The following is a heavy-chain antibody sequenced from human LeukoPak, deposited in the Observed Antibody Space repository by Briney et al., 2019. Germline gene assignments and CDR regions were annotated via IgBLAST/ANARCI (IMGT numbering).Heavy chain of an antibody. CDR2: ISYDGSNK. J-gene: IGHJ5*02. V-gene: IGHV3-30*04. D-gene: IGHD5-18*01. Sequence: PGRSLRLSCAASGXTFSSYAMHWVRQAPGKGLEWVAVISYDGSNKYYADSVKGRFTISRDNSKNTLYLQMNSLRAEDTAVYFCASGKYRYGDNWFDPWGQGTLVTVSS. CDR3: ASGKYRYGDNWFDP. CDR1: GXTFSSYA.